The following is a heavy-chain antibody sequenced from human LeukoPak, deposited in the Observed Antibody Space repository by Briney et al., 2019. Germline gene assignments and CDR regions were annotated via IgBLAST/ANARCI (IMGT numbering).Heavy chain of an antibody. V-gene: IGHV1-2*02. D-gene: IGHD3-9*01. CDR1: GYTFTGYY. Sequence: ASVKVSCKASGYTFTGYYMHWVRQAPGQGLEWMGWINPNSGGTNYAQKFQGRVTMTRDTSISTAYTELSRLRSDDTAVYYCASPLRDYDILTGYYYDAFDIWGQGTMVTVSS. CDR2: INPNSGGT. J-gene: IGHJ3*02. CDR3: ASPLRDYDILTGYYYDAFDI.